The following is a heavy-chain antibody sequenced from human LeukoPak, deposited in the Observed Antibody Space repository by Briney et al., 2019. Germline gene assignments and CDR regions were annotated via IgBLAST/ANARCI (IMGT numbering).Heavy chain of an antibody. J-gene: IGHJ4*02. CDR1: VYTFTSYG. V-gene: IGHV1-18*01. D-gene: IGHD2-2*01. CDR2: ISAYNGNT. Sequence: ASVKVSCKASVYTFTSYGISWVRQAPGQGLEWMGWISAYNGNTNYAQKLQGRVTMTTDTSTSTAYMELRSLRSDDTAVYYCASPSHCSSTSCLEFDYWGQGTLVTVSS. CDR3: ASPSHCSSTSCLEFDY.